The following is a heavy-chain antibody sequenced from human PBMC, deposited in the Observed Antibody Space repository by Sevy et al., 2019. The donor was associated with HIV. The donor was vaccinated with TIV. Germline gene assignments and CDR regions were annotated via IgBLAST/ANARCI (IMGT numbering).Heavy chain of an antibody. CDR3: ARDFGPGIAAAPDL. CDR2: ISSSSTYI. J-gene: IGHJ2*01. D-gene: IGHD6-13*01. V-gene: IGHV3-21*01. Sequence: GGSLRLSCAASGFTFSSYNMNWVRQVPGKGLEWVSSISSSSTYIYYAGSVQGRFTISRDNAKNSLFLQMNSLRAEDTAVYHCARDFGPGIAAAPDLWGRSTLVTVSS. CDR1: GFTFSSYN.